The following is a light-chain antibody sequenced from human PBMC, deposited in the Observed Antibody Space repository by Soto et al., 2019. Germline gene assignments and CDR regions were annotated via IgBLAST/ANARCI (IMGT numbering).Light chain of an antibody. V-gene: IGKV1-5*03. J-gene: IGKJ1*01. CDR1: QSISVW. Sequence: DTQMTQSPSTLSASVGDRVTITCRASQSISVWLAWYQQKAGKAPNLLIYKASRLESGVPSRFSGSGSGTEFTLTITTLQPDDFATYFCQLYNRNTWSFGPGTKVDI. CDR3: QLYNRNTWS. CDR2: KAS.